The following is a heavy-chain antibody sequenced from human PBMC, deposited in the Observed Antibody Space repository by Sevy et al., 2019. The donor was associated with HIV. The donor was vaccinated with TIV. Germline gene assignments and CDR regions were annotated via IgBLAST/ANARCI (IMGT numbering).Heavy chain of an antibody. V-gene: IGHV4-4*07. CDR2: IYTSGRS. Sequence: SETLSLTCTVSGGSISSYSWSWIRQPAGKGLEWIGRIYTSGRSNYNPSLKSRVTMSVDTSKNQGSLKLSSVTAADTAVYYCARDKGANYYDSSGYHNWFDPWGQGTLVTVSS. CDR3: ARDKGANYYDSSGYHNWFDP. CDR1: GGSISSYS. D-gene: IGHD3-22*01. J-gene: IGHJ5*02.